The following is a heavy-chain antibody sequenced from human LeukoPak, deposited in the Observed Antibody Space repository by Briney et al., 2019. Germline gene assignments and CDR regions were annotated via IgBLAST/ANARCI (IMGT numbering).Heavy chain of an antibody. CDR2: IIPILGIA. D-gene: IGHD4-17*01. CDR3: ATVPYGDSQYFQH. J-gene: IGHJ1*01. Sequence: GSSVKVSCKASGGTFSSYAISWVRQAPGQGLEWMGRIIPILGIANYAQKLQGRVTITADKSTSTAYMELSRLRSDDTAVYYCATVPYGDSQYFQHWGQGTLVTVSS. V-gene: IGHV1-69*04. CDR1: GGTFSSYA.